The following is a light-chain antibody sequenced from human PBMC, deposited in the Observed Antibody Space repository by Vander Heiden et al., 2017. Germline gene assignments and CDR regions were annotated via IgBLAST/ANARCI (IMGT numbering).Light chain of an antibody. V-gene: IGLV1-44*01. CDR1: SSNIGSNT. Sequence: SVLTQPPAASGTRGQRVTLSCSGSSSNIGSNTVNWDQQLPGTAPKLLIYSNNQRPSGVPDRFSGAKSGTSASLAISGLQSEDEADYYCAAWDDSLNGPVFGGGTKLTVL. CDR2: SNN. CDR3: AAWDDSLNGPV. J-gene: IGLJ3*02.